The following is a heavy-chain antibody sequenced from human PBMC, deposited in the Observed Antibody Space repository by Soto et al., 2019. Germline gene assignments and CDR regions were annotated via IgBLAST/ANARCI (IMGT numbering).Heavy chain of an antibody. CDR3: ASMVRGVTRDLYYFDY. V-gene: IGHV4-30-4*01. CDR1: GGSISSGDYY. J-gene: IGHJ4*02. CDR2: IYYSGST. Sequence: LSLTCTVSGGSISSGDYYWSWIRQPPGKGLEWIGYIYYSGSTYYNPSLKSRVTISVDTSKNQFSLKLSSVTAADTAVYYCASMVRGVTRDLYYFDYWGQGTLVTVSS. D-gene: IGHD3-10*01.